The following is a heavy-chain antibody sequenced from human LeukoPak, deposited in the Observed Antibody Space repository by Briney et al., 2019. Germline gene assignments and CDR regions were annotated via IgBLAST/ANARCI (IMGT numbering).Heavy chain of an antibody. CDR3: ARDRRALSGSDYNVNWYFDL. CDR1: GYSISSGYY. CDR2: IYHSGST. Sequence: SETLSLTCTVSGYSISSGYYWGWIRQPPGKGLEWIGSIYHSGSTYYNPSLKSRVTISVDTSKNQFSLKLSSVTAADTAVYYCARDRRALSGSDYNVNWYFDLWGPGTLVTVSS. J-gene: IGHJ2*01. D-gene: IGHD3-10*01. V-gene: IGHV4-38-2*02.